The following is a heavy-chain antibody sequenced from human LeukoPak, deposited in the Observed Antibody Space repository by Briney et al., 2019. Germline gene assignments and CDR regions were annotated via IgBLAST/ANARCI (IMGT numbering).Heavy chain of an antibody. CDR3: ARDGCSSTSCFDY. CDR1: GFIFSDYY. D-gene: IGHD2-2*01. J-gene: IGHJ4*02. V-gene: IGHV3-11*04. CDR2: ISASGSTV. Sequence: KPGGSLRLSCTAYGFIFSDYYMSWVRQAPGKGLEWVSYISASGSTVNYADSVKGRFAISRDNAKRSLYLQMNNLTAEDTAVYYCARDGCSSTSCFDYWGQGTLVIVSS.